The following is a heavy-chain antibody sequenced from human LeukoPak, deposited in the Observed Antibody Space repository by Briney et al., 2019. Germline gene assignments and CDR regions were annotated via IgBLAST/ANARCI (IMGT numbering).Heavy chain of an antibody. CDR3: AGALIDYLGRDC. D-gene: IGHD4-11*01. Sequence: PGGSLRLSCAASGFTFSSYAMSWVSQAPGKGLEWVSAISGSGGSTYYADSVKGRFTISRDNSKNTLYLQMNSLRAEDTALYYCAGALIDYLGRDCWGQGTLATVSS. V-gene: IGHV3-23*01. J-gene: IGHJ4*02. CDR1: GFTFSSYA. CDR2: ISGSGGST.